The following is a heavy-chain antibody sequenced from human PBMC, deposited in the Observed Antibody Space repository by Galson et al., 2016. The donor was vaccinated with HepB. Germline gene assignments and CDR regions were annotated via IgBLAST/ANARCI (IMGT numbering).Heavy chain of an antibody. Sequence: SLRLSCAASGFTVSNNYINWLRQAPGKGLEWVSVIYRGGETKYADSVKGRFTISRDTSKNTVFLQMNTLRAEDTAVYFCAAEGVRGYSGYDCWGQGTRVAVSS. CDR1: GFTVSNNY. CDR3: AAEGVRGYSGYDC. CDR2: IYRGGET. J-gene: IGHJ4*02. D-gene: IGHD5-12*01. V-gene: IGHV3-53*01.